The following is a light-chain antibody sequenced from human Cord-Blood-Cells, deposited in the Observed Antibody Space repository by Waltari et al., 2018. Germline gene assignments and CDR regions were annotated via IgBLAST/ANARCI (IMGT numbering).Light chain of an antibody. V-gene: IGKV4-1*01. Sequence: DIVMTQSPDSLAVSLGERATINCKSSPSVLYSSNNKNYLAWYQQKPGQPPKLLIYWASTRESGVPDRFSGSGSGTDFTLTISSLQADDFATYYCQQYNSYSPLTFGGGTKVEIK. CDR2: WAS. CDR1: PSVLYSSNNKNY. J-gene: IGKJ4*01. CDR3: QQYNSYSPLT.